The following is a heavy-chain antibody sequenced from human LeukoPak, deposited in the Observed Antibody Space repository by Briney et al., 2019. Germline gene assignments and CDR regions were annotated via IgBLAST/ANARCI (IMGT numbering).Heavy chain of an antibody. D-gene: IGHD4/OR15-4a*01. V-gene: IGHV5-10-1*01. CDR2: SAPSDSYT. CDR3: ARLIANYEARTYWFDH. CDR1: GSRFTSYW. Sequence: APRKIPCQGFGSRFTSYWISWVRPMSGKGLGWMGRSAPSDSYTNFSPYFQGHIPISADKTISTAYQQWSSLKASDTAMYYCARLIANYEARTYWFDHWGQGTLVTVSS. J-gene: IGHJ5*02.